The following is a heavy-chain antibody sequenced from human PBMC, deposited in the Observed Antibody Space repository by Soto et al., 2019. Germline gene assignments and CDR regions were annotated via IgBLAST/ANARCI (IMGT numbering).Heavy chain of an antibody. V-gene: IGHV3-74*01. D-gene: IGHD4-17*01. CDR1: GFTFSNYW. CDR3: VRENDYVRSYYYGMDV. Sequence: GGSLRLSCAASGFTFSNYWMHWVRQAAGKGLVWVSRIKSDGSTTTYADTVKGRFTISRDNARDTLYLRMNSLRAEDTGVYYCVRENDYVRSYYYGMDVWGQGTTVTVSS. J-gene: IGHJ6*02. CDR2: IKSDGSTT.